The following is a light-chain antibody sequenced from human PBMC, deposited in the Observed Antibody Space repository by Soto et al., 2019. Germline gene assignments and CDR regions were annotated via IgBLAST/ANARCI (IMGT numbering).Light chain of an antibody. CDR1: SSDVGACNF. Sequence: QSVLTQPPSASGSPGQSVAISCTGTSSDVGACNFVSWYQQHPGKAPKLMIYDVSKRPSGVPDRFSGSKSGNTASLTVSGLQAEDEADYYCTSYTASSIYVFGTGTKLTVL. J-gene: IGLJ1*01. CDR3: TSYTASSIYV. CDR2: DVS. V-gene: IGLV2-8*01.